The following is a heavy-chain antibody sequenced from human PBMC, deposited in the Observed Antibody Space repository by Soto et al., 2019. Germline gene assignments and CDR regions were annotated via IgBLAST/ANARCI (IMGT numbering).Heavy chain of an antibody. Sequence: SSETLSLTCTVSGGSISSSSYYWGWIRQPPGKGLEWIGSIYYSGSTYYNPSLKSRVTISVDTSKNQFSLKLSSVTAADTAVYYCASCESSSWNDAFDIWGQATMVTVSS. D-gene: IGHD6-13*01. CDR2: IYYSGST. CDR1: GGSISSSSYY. J-gene: IGHJ3*02. CDR3: ASCESSSWNDAFDI. V-gene: IGHV4-39*01.